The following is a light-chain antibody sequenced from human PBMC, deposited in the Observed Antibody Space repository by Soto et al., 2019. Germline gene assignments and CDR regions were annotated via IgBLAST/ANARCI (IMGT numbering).Light chain of an antibody. J-gene: IGKJ2*01. CDR3: QQYTNWPYT. Sequence: EIVMTQSPATLSVSPGERASLSCRASQSVGSNLAWYQQTAGQAPRLLIYGASTSATGIPARFSGSGSGTEFTLTISSLQSDDFTVYSCQQYTNWPYTFGQGTKLEIK. CDR1: QSVGSN. CDR2: GAS. V-gene: IGKV3-15*01.